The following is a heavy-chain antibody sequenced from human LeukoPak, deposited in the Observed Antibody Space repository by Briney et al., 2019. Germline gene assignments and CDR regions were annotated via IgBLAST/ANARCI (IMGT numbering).Heavy chain of an antibody. D-gene: IGHD5-18*01. CDR2: IYYSGST. CDR1: GGSISGSSYY. CDR3: ARVAMAPSQNWFDP. J-gene: IGHJ5*02. V-gene: IGHV4-39*07. Sequence: SETLSLTCTVSGGSISGSSYYWGWIRQPPGKGLEWIGSIYYSGSTYYNPSLKSRVTISVDTSKNQFSLKLSSVTAADTAVYYCARVAMAPSQNWFDPWGQGTLVTVSS.